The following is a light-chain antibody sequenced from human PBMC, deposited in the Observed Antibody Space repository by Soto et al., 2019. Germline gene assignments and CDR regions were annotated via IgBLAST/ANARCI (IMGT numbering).Light chain of an antibody. Sequence: EIVLTQSPGTLSLSPGDRATLSCRASQSVSSSYLAWYQQKPGQAPRLLIYGASIRATGIPDRFSGSGSGTDFPLTISRLESEDFAVYYCLQKLTFGGGTKVEIK. CDR1: QSVSSSY. CDR3: LQKLT. V-gene: IGKV3-20*01. CDR2: GAS. J-gene: IGKJ4*01.